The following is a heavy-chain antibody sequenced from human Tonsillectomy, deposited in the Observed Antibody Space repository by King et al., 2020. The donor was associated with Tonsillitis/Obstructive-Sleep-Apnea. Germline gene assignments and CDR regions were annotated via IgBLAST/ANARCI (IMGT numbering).Heavy chain of an antibody. V-gene: IGHV3-30*04. J-gene: IGHJ1*01. CDR2: ISYDGSNK. D-gene: IGHD2-8*01. Sequence: VQLVESGGGVVQPGRSLRLSCAASGFTFSYYAMHWVRQAPGKGLEWVAVISYDGSNKYYADSVKGRFTISRDNSKNTLFMQMNSLRVEDTVVYNCARDRAPLCKNGVCNRFQHWGQGTLVTVS. CDR3: ARDRAPLCKNGVCNRFQH. CDR1: GFTFSYYA.